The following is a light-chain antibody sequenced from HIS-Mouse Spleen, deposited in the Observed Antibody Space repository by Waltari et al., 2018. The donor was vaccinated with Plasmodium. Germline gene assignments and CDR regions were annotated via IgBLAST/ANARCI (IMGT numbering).Light chain of an antibody. J-gene: IGKJ2*01. Sequence: AICMTQSPSLLSASTGDRVRISCRISQGISSYLAWYQQKPGKAPELLIYAASTLQSGVPSRFSGSGSGTDFTLTISCLQSEDFATYYCQQYYSFPYTFGQGTKLEIK. V-gene: IGKV1D-8*02. CDR2: AAS. CDR1: QGISSY. CDR3: QQYYSFPYT.